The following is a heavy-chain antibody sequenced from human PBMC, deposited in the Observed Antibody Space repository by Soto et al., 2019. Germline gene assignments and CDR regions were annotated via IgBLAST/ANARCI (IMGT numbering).Heavy chain of an antibody. CDR3: ARDLPGYCTTTDCYSYFDY. J-gene: IGHJ4*02. Sequence: GSLRLSCAVSGFTFTSYSMSWVRQASGEGLEWVANIQQDGSEKYYVDSVKGRFTISRDNAKNSLYLQMSSLRAEDTAVYYCARDLPGYCTTTDCYSYFDYWGQGTLVTVSS. CDR2: IQQDGSEK. CDR1: GFTFTSYS. V-gene: IGHV3-7*03. D-gene: IGHD2-2*02.